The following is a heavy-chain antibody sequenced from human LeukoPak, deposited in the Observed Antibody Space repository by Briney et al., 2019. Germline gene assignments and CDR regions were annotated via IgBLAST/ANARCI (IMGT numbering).Heavy chain of an antibody. CDR2: TYYRSGWYN. CDR1: GDSVSGKSAS. Sequence: SQARSLTCAISGDSVSGKSASWNWIRQSPSRGLEWLGRTYYRSGWYNEYAVSVKGRITVNPDTSKNQFSLQLNSVTPEDTAVYYCTRDPLWGSAWGQGTLVTASS. V-gene: IGHV6-1*01. J-gene: IGHJ5*02. D-gene: IGHD3-16*01. CDR3: TRDPLWGSA.